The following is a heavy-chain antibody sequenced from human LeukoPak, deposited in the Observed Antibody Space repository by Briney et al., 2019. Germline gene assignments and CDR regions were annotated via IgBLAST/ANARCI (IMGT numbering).Heavy chain of an antibody. V-gene: IGHV4-59*12. D-gene: IGHD3-10*01. CDR3: AREAYGSGSYKLDY. J-gene: IGHJ4*02. CDR2: IYYSGST. CDR1: GGSISSYY. Sequence: PSETLSLTCTVSGGSISSYYWSWIRQPLGKGLEWIGYIYYSGSTNYNPSLKSRVTISVDTSKNQFSLKLSSVTAADTAVYYCAREAYGSGSYKLDYWGQGTLVTVSS.